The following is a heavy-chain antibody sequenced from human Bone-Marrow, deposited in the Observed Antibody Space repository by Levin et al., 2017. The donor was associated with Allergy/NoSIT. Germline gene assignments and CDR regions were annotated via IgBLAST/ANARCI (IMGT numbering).Heavy chain of an antibody. V-gene: IGHV3-7*01. Sequence: GESLKISCVASGFSFSSFWMGWVRQAPGKGLEWVAYMKEDGAEEFYVDSVKGRLTISRDNAKNLLYLQMNSLRVDDTAVYYCVKDRGGRTGMDVWGRGTTVTISS. CDR3: VKDRGGRTGMDV. CDR2: MKEDGAEE. D-gene: IGHD3-10*01. J-gene: IGHJ6*02. CDR1: GFSFSSFW.